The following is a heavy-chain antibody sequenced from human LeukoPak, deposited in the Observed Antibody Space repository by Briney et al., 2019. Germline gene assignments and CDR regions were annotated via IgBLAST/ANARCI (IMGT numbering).Heavy chain of an antibody. D-gene: IGHD5-12*01. CDR2: ISHSSTYM. CDR3: ARVPPATAHS. Sequence: GGSLRLSCAASGFTFNSYSMNWVRQTPEKGLEWVSSISHSSTYMYYTDSVKGRFTISRDNAKNSLYLQMNSLRAEDTAVYYCARVPPATAHSWGQGTLVTVSS. V-gene: IGHV3-21*01. J-gene: IGHJ4*02. CDR1: GFTFNSYS.